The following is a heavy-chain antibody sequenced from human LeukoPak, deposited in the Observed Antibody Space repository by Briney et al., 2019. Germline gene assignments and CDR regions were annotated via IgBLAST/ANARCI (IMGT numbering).Heavy chain of an antibody. J-gene: IGHJ2*01. Sequence: ASVKVSCKASGYTFTGYYMHWVRQAPGQGLKWMGWINPNSGGTNYAQKFQGRVTMTRDTSISTAYMELSRLRSDDTAVYYCARDGSVVVPAAIPYWYFDLWGRGTLVTVSS. V-gene: IGHV1-2*02. CDR2: INPNSGGT. CDR1: GYTFTGYY. D-gene: IGHD2-2*01. CDR3: ARDGSVVVPAAIPYWYFDL.